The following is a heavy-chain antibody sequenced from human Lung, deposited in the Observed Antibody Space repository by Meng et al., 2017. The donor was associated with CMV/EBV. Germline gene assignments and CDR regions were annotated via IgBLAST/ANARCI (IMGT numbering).Heavy chain of an antibody. Sequence: GGSXRLXCAASGFTFSSYSMNWVRQAPGKGLEWVSSISSSSSYIYYADSVKGRFTISRDNAKNPLYLQMNSLGAEDTAVYYCARGGLIAARNDYWGQGTLVTVSS. V-gene: IGHV3-21*01. J-gene: IGHJ4*02. CDR1: GFTFSSYS. D-gene: IGHD6-6*01. CDR3: ARGGLIAARNDY. CDR2: ISSSSSYI.